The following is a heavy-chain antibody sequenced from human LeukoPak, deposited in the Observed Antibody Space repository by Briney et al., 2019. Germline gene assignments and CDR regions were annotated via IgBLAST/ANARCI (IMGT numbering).Heavy chain of an antibody. J-gene: IGHJ3*02. Sequence: PGGSLRLSCTASGFTFSSYSLNWVRQAPGKGLEWVSSVSTGSNYIYYADSVKGRFTISRDNDKNSLYLQMNSLRVEDTAVYYCARGGGIWGQGTMVTVSS. V-gene: IGHV3-21*01. D-gene: IGHD2-15*01. CDR2: VSTGSNYI. CDR3: ARGGGI. CDR1: GFTFSSYS.